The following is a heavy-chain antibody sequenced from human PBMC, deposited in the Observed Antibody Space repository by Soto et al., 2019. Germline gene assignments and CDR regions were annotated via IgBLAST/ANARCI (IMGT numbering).Heavy chain of an antibody. CDR1: GFTFSSYG. CDR2: ISYDGSNK. CDR3: AKAGVLRYFDWLRNWFDP. V-gene: IGHV3-30*18. J-gene: IGHJ5*02. D-gene: IGHD3-9*01. Sequence: PGGSLRLSCAASGFTFSSYGMHWVRQAPGKGLEWVAVISYDGSNKYYADSVKGRFTISRDNSKNTLYLQMNSLRAEDTAVYYCAKAGVLRYFDWLRNWFDPWGQGTLVTVSS.